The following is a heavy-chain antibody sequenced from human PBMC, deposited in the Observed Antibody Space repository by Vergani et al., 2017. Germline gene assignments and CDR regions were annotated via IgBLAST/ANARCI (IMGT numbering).Heavy chain of an antibody. D-gene: IGHD6-13*01. CDR1: GFTFSSYG. CDR3: ARSMYVDRAAGGWFDP. V-gene: IGHV3-33*01. J-gene: IGHJ5*02. CDR2: IWYDGSNK. Sequence: QVQLVESGGGVVQPGRSLRLSCAASGFTFSSYGMHWVRQAPGKGLEWVAVIWYDGSNKYYADSVKGRFTISRDNSKNTLYLQMNILRAEDTAVYYCARSMYVDRAAGGWFDPWGQGTLVTVSS.